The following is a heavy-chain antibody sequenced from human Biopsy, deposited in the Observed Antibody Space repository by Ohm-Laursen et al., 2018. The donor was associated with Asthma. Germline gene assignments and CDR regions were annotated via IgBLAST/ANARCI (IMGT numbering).Heavy chain of an antibody. CDR1: GFTVSRDH. CDR3: ARGDGSGWSHYYFDY. J-gene: IGHJ4*02. Sequence: RLSCAASGFTVSRDHMFWVRQAPGKGLEWVSVIYSGGTSHTADSVRGRFTISRDFSKNTLHLQMHSLRVEDTAVYYCARGDGSGWSHYYFDYWGQGTLVTVSS. D-gene: IGHD6-19*01. CDR2: IYSGGTS. V-gene: IGHV3-53*01.